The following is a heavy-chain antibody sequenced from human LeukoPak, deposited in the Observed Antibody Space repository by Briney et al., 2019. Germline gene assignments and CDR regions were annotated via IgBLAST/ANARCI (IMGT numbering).Heavy chain of an antibody. V-gene: IGHV3-11*06. Sequence: GGSLRLSCAASGFTFSDYYMSWIRQAPGKGLDWVSYTSSSGYTYYADSVKGRFTISRDNAKNSLYLQMNSLGAEDTAVYYCAKDGAADDFWSGYYVDSWGQGTLVTVSS. CDR3: AKDGAADDFWSGYYVDS. J-gene: IGHJ4*02. CDR2: TSSSGYT. D-gene: IGHD3-3*01. CDR1: GFTFSDYY.